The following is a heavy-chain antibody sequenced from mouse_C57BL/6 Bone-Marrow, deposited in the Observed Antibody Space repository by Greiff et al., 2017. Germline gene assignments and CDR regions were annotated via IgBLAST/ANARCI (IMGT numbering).Heavy chain of an antibody. Sequence: VQLQQSGAELVRPGTSVKVSCKASGYAFTNYLIEWVKQRPGQGLEWIGVINPGSGGTNYNEKFKGKATLTADQSSSTAYMQLSSLTSEDSAVYFCASSGDYDYDGTFNYWGQGTTLTVSS. CDR2: INPGSGGT. CDR3: ASSGDYDYDGTFNY. J-gene: IGHJ2*01. V-gene: IGHV1-54*01. D-gene: IGHD2-4*01. CDR1: GYAFTNYL.